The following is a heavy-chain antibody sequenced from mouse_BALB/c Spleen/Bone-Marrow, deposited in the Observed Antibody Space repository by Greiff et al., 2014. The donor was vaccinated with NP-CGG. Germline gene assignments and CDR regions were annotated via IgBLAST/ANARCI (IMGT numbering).Heavy chain of an antibody. V-gene: IGHV3-2*02. CDR1: GYSITSGYA. CDR3: ARRYYAMDY. Sequence: EVQLQQSGPGLVEPSQSLSLTCTVTGYSITSGYAWNWIRQFPGNKLEWMGYISYSGITSYNPSLKSRISITRDTSKNQFFLQLNSVTTEDTATYYCARRYYAMDYWGQGTSVTVSS. J-gene: IGHJ4*01. CDR2: ISYSGIT.